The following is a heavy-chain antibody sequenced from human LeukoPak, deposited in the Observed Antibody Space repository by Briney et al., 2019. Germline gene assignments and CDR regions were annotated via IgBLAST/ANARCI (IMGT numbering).Heavy chain of an antibody. CDR3: AKAGDLYCSGGSCYSGYYGMDV. CDR1: GFTFSIYA. Sequence: GGSLRLSCAASGFTFSIYAMSWVRQAPGKGLEWVSAISGSGGSTYYADSVKGRFTISRDNSKNTLYLQMNSLRAEDTAVYYCAKAGDLYCSGGSCYSGYYGMDVWGQGTTVTVSS. D-gene: IGHD2-15*01. CDR2: ISGSGGST. J-gene: IGHJ6*02. V-gene: IGHV3-23*01.